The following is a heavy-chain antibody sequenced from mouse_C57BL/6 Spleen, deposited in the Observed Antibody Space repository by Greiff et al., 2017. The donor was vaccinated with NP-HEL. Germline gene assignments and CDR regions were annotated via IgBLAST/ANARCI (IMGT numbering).Heavy chain of an antibody. CDR2: IRSKSNNYAT. Sequence: EVQLVESGGGLVQPKGSLKLSCAASGFSFNTYAMNWVRQAPGKGLEWVARIRSKSNNYATYYADSVKDRFTISRDDSESMLYLQMNNLKTEDTAMYYCVRHRDPLYAMDYWGQGTSVTVSS. CDR1: GFSFNTYA. CDR3: VRHRDPLYAMDY. V-gene: IGHV10-1*01. J-gene: IGHJ4*01.